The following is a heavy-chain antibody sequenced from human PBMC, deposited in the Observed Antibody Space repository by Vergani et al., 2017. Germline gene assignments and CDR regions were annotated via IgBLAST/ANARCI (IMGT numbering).Heavy chain of an antibody. CDR3: ARMPVKYYYGSGQADNYYYYYGMDV. J-gene: IGHJ6*02. CDR2: IKQDGSEK. Sequence: EVQLVESGGGLVQPGGSLRLSCAASGFTFSSYWMSWVRQAPGKGLEWVANIKQDGSEKYYVDSVKGRFTISRDNAKNSLYLQMNSLRAEDTAVYYCARMPVKYYYGSGQADNYYYYYGMDVWGQGTTVTVSS. V-gene: IGHV3-7*01. CDR1: GFTFSSYW. D-gene: IGHD3-10*01.